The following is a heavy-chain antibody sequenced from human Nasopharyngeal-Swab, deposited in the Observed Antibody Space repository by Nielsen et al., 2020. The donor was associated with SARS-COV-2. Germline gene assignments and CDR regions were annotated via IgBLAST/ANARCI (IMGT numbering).Heavy chain of an antibody. V-gene: IGHV3-23*01. D-gene: IGHD5-18*01. CDR3: AREGGDSYGSGGAFDI. CDR1: GFTFSSYA. Sequence: GESLKISCAASGFTFSSYAMSWVRQAPGKGLEWVSIISNYGDSIKYTDSVKGRFTISRDNSKNTLYLQMNRLRPEDTAVYYCAREGGDSYGSGGAFDIWGQGTMVTVSS. CDR2: ISNYGDSI. J-gene: IGHJ3*02.